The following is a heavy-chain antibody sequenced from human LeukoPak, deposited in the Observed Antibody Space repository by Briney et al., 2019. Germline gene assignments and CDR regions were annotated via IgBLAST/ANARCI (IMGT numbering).Heavy chain of an antibody. Sequence: GGSLRLSCAASGFTFSSYAMSWVRQAPGKGLEWVSAISGSGGSTYYADSVKGRFTISRDNAKNSLYLQMNSLRAEDTALYYCAKDGYGFDYWGQGTLVTVSS. CDR1: GFTFSSYA. D-gene: IGHD5-18*01. J-gene: IGHJ4*02. V-gene: IGHV3-23*01. CDR2: ISGSGGST. CDR3: AKDGYGFDY.